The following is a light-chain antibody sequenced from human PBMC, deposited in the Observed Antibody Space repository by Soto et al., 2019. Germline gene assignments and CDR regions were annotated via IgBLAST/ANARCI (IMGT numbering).Light chain of an antibody. CDR1: QILLYSNGYNY. Sequence: DVVMTQSPLSLPVTPGEPSSISCRSSQILLYSNGYNYLDWYVQKPGQSPQLLIYLGPYRASGVPDRLSGSGSGTDFTLKISRVEAEDVGVYYCIQALQTPFTFGPGTKVDIK. CDR2: LGP. V-gene: IGKV2-28*01. CDR3: IQALQTPFT. J-gene: IGKJ3*01.